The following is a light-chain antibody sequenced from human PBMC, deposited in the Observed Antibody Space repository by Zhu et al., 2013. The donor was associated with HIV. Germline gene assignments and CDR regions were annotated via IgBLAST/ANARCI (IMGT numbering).Light chain of an antibody. V-gene: IGKV1-12*01. CDR1: QDISSW. CDR3: QQYYDFPYT. Sequence: DIQMTQSPSSLSASVGDRVIITCRASQDISSWLAWYQQKPGKAPKLLIYAASTTQSGVPSRFGGRGSGTEFTLTITSLQPDDFATYYCQQYYDFPYTFGQGTKLEIK. CDR2: AAS. J-gene: IGKJ2*01.